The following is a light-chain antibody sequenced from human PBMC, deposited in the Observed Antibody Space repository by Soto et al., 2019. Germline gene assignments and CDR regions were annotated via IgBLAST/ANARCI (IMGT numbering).Light chain of an antibody. CDR1: QSVNRN. CDR3: QQYNNWPQT. Sequence: EIVMTQSPATLSVSPWERASLSCRASQSVNRNLAWYQQKPVQAPRLLIFGPSTRATGVPGRFSGSGSGTEFTLTISSLQSEDFAVYYCQQYNNWPQTFGQGTKVDIK. J-gene: IGKJ1*01. V-gene: IGKV3-15*01. CDR2: GPS.